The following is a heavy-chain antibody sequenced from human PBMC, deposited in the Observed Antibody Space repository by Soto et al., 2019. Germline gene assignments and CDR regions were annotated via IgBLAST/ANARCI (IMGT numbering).Heavy chain of an antibody. D-gene: IGHD7-27*01. J-gene: IGHJ5*02. CDR1: GDSISNLDYF. CDR2: IYKSATT. Sequence: SETLSLTCSVSGDSISNLDYFWAWIRQPPGQALEYIGYIYKSATTYYNPSFESRVAISVDTSKSQFSLNVTSVTAADTAVYFCARGRYCLTGRCFPNWFEPWGQGTLVTVSS. V-gene: IGHV4-30-4*01. CDR3: ARGRYCLTGRCFPNWFEP.